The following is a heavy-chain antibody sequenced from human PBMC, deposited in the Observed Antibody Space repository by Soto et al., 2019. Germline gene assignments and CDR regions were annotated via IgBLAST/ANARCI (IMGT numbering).Heavy chain of an antibody. Sequence: VQLVESGGGLVQRGESLRLSCTASGLTFGISWMTWVRQAPGEGLEWVSNINPAGNGQHYADSVKQRFTISRDNAKNSLFLQMSGLRVEDTAVYYCATANTPSAFDMWGQGTLVTVSS. V-gene: IGHV3-7*01. J-gene: IGHJ3*02. CDR2: INPAGNGQ. CDR1: GLTFGISW. CDR3: ATANTPSAFDM.